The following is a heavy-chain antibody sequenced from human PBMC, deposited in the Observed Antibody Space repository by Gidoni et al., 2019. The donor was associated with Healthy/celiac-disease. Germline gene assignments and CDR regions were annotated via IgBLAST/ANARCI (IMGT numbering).Heavy chain of an antibody. CDR2: IYYSGST. CDR1: GGPISSGDYY. D-gene: IGHD5-18*01. J-gene: IGHJ4*02. V-gene: IGHV4-30-4*01. Sequence: QVQLQESGTGLVKPSQTLSLTCTVSGGPISSGDYYWSWNRQPPAKGLEWIGYIYYSGSTYYNPSLKSRVTITVDTSKNQFSLKLSSVTAADTAVYYCARAFSGYSYGQTFDYWGQGTLVTVSS. CDR3: ARAFSGYSYGQTFDY.